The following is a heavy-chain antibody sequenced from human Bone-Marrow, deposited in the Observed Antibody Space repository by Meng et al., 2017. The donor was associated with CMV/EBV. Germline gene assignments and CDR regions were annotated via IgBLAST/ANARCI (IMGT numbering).Heavy chain of an antibody. D-gene: IGHD2-21*01. J-gene: IGHJ4*02. Sequence: GESLKISCAASGFNFGDYAMSWVRQAPGKGPEWVSAISGDSVTTNYADSVKGRFTISADTSISTAYLQWNSLKASDTAMYYCARRPMLYCGTDCEFDFWGQGTLVTVSS. CDR3: ARRPMLYCGTDCEFDF. CDR2: ISGDSVTT. V-gene: IGHV3-23*01. CDR1: GFNFGDYA.